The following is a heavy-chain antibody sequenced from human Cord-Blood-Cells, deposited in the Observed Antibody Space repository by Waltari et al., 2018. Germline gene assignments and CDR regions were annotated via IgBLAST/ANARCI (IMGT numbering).Heavy chain of an antibody. D-gene: IGHD3-3*02. CDR3: ARDLHFWSGYYFAQPFDY. CDR1: GYTFTSYA. CDR2: INAGNGNT. V-gene: IGHV1-3*01. Sequence: QVQLVQSGAEVKKPGASVKVSCKASGYTFTSYAMHWVRQAPGQRLEWMGWINAGNGNTKYSQKFQDRVTITRDTSASTAYMELSSLRSEDTAVYYCARDLHFWSGYYFAQPFDYWGQGTLVTVSS. J-gene: IGHJ4*02.